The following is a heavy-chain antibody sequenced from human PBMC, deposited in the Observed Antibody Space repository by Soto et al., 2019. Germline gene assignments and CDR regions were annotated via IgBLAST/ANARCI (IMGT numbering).Heavy chain of an antibody. Sequence: ALVKVSCKASGYTFTSYGISWVRQAPGQGLEWMGWISAYNANTNYAQKLQGRVTMTTDTSTSTSYMELRSLRSDDTAVYFCARDRLGATGDYWGQGTLVTVSS. J-gene: IGHJ4*02. CDR1: GYTFTSYG. D-gene: IGHD1-26*01. V-gene: IGHV1-18*01. CDR3: ARDRLGATGDY. CDR2: ISAYNANT.